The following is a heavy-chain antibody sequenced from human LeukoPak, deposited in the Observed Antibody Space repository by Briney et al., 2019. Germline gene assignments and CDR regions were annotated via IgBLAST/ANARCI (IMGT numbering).Heavy chain of an antibody. CDR3: ARSNSGSYFHLDY. Sequence: GESLKISCKASGYTFVGHWTGWVRQVPGEGLEWMAVIYPGDSTTRYSPSLQSQVTISADKFLNTVYLQWNSLKASDTATYYCARSNSGSYFHLDYWGQETPVTVSS. V-gene: IGHV5-51*01. J-gene: IGHJ4*02. CDR1: GYTFVGHW. CDR2: IYPGDSTT. D-gene: IGHD1-26*01.